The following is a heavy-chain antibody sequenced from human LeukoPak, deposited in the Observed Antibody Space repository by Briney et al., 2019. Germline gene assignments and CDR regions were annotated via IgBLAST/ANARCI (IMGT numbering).Heavy chain of an antibody. CDR1: GGSFSGYY. CDR2: IYYSGST. V-gene: IGHV4-34*01. D-gene: IGHD2-15*01. CDR3: ASFYCSGGSCYQYYYYYYMDV. Sequence: SETLSLTCAVYGGSFSGYYWSWIRQPPGKGLEWIGIIYYSGSTYSNPSLKSRVTISVDTSKNQFSLKLSSVTAADTAVYYCASFYCSGGSCYQYYYYYYMDVWGKGTTVTISS. J-gene: IGHJ6*03.